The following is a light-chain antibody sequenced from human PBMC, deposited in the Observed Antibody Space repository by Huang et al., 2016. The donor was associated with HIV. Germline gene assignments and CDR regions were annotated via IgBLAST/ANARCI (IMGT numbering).Light chain of an antibody. CDR3: HQYNDWPIT. Sequence: DIVMTQSPATLSVSPVGRATLSCRASQSVSSTLAWYQQKPCQAPRLLIYGASTRATGVPARFRGSGSGTEFTLTISDPQSEDFAVYFCHQYNDWPITFGPGTKVDIK. V-gene: IGKV3-15*01. CDR2: GAS. CDR1: QSVSST. J-gene: IGKJ3*01.